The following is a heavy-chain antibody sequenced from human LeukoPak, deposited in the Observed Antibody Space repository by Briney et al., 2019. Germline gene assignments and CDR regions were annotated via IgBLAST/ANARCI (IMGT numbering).Heavy chain of an antibody. V-gene: IGHV4-59*11. D-gene: IGHD4-17*01. CDR3: ARYGGYVPAGFDP. CDR1: GGSISSHY. CDR2: IYYSGST. Sequence: SETLSLTCTVSGGSISSHYWSWIRQPPGKGLEWIGYIYYSGSTNYNPSLKSRVTISVDTSKNQFPLKLSSVTAADTAVYYCARYGGYVPAGFDPWGQGTLVTVSS. J-gene: IGHJ5*02.